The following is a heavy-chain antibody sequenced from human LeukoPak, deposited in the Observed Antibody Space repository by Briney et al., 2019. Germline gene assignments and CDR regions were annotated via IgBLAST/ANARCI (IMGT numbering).Heavy chain of an antibody. D-gene: IGHD3-10*02. J-gene: IGHJ4*02. CDR2: IYYSGST. V-gene: IGHV4-39*01. CDR1: GGSISSSSYY. CDR3: ASIITMSGVAIPEGYFDY. Sequence: SETLSPTCTVSGGSISSSSYYWGWIRQPPGKGLEWIGSIYYSGSTYYNPSLKSRVTISVDTSKNQFSLKLSSVTAADTAVYYCASIITMSGVAIPEGYFDYWGQGTLVTVSS.